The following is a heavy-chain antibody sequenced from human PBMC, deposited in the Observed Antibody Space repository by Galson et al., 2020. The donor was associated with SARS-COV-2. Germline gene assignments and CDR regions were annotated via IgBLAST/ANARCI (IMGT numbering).Heavy chain of an antibody. CDR1: GFPFDDNG. D-gene: IGHD3-16*01. CDR2: IPWRGSSR. Sequence: GASLKTSCAASGFPFDDNGMSWLRPAPGKGLEWVSVIPWRGSSRRYADSLKGRCTISRDNAKNSLYLQINSLRAEDTAFYYCASGWGGSFDIWGQGTMVTVSS. J-gene: IGHJ3*02. CDR3: ASGWGGSFDI. V-gene: IGHV3-20*04.